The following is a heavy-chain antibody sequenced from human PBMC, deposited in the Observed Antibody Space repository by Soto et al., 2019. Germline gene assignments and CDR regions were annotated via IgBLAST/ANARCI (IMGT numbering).Heavy chain of an antibody. J-gene: IGHJ4*02. D-gene: IGHD3-22*01. V-gene: IGHV3-72*01. CDR2: SRDKPQGYST. Sequence: GVLILSCAVSGFTLSDHYIDWVLQAPGKGLEWVGRSRDKPQGYSTAYAASVKGRFTTSRDESKNSAYLQMNSLKTEDTAVYYCVRATYFSDSSGYTRCLAYWGQGTLVTVS. CDR1: GFTLSDHY. CDR3: VRATYFSDSSGYTRCLAY.